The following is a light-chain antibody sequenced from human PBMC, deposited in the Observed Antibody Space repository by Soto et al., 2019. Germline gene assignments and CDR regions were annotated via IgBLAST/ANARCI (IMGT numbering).Light chain of an antibody. V-gene: IGKV3-15*01. Sequence: EIVMTQSPATLSVSPGERVTLSCMASQSISSNLAWYQQKPGQAPSLLMYGTSTRATGIPARFSGSGSGTEFTLTISSLQSEDFAVYYCQQYNTWSSITFGQGTRLEIK. J-gene: IGKJ5*01. CDR3: QQYNTWSSIT. CDR1: QSISSN. CDR2: GTS.